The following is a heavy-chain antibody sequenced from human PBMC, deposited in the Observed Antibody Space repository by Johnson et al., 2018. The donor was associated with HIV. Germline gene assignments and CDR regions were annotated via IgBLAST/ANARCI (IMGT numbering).Heavy chain of an antibody. J-gene: IGHJ3*02. V-gene: IGHV3-7*01. Sequence: VQLVESGGGVVRPGGSLRLSCAASGFTFDDYGMSWVRQAPGKGLEWVANIKQDGSEKYYVDSVKGRFTISRDNSKNTLYLQMNSLRAEDTAVYYCARGKKQWLDEDAFDIWGQGTMVTVSS. CDR1: GFTFDDYG. D-gene: IGHD6-19*01. CDR3: ARGKKQWLDEDAFDI. CDR2: IKQDGSEK.